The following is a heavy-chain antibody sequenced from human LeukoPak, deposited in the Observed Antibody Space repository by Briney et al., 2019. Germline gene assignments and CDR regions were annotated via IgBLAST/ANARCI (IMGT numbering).Heavy chain of an antibody. CDR3: ARDSGRSGSLDY. Sequence: GGSLRLSCAASGSTFSTYAVKWVRQAPGKGLEWVSHIDSRGTYILYADSVKGRLTISRDNAKNSLYLQVSSLRAEDTAVYYCARDSGRSGSLDYWGQGTLVTVSS. CDR2: IDSRGTYI. J-gene: IGHJ4*02. D-gene: IGHD5-12*01. V-gene: IGHV3-21*05. CDR1: GSTFSTYA.